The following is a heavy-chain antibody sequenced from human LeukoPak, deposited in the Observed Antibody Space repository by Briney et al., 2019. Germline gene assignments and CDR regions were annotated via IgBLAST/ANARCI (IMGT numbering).Heavy chain of an antibody. CDR2: INHSGST. V-gene: IGHV4-34*01. J-gene: IGHJ5*02. D-gene: IGHD3-3*01. Sequence: PSETLSLTCAVYGGSFSGYYWSWIRQPPGKGLEWVGEINHSGSTNYNPSLTSRVTISVDTSKNQFSLKLSSVTAADTAVYYCARWGRITIFGVVIKTYNWFDPWGQGTLVTVSS. CDR3: ARWGRITIFGVVIKTYNWFDP. CDR1: GGSFSGYY.